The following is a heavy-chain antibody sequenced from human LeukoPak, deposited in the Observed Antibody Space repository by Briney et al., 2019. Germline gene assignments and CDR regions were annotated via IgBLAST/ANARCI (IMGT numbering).Heavy chain of an antibody. CDR1: GFTFSSYA. D-gene: IGHD5-24*01. CDR3: AKDGWLQSNWPSRFDY. V-gene: IGHV3-23*01. J-gene: IGHJ4*02. CDR2: ISGSGGST. Sequence: HPGGSLRLSCAASGFTFSSYAMSWVRQAPGKGLEWVSAISGSGGSTYYADSVKGRFTISRDNSKNTLYLQMNSLRAEDTAVYYCAKDGWLQSNWPSRFDYWGQGTLVTVSS.